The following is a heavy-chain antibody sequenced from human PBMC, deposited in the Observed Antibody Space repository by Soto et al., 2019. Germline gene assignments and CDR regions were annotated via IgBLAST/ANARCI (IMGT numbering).Heavy chain of an antibody. CDR1: GGSLSSYY. Sequence: SETLSLTCTVSGGSLSSYYWGWIRQPPGKGLEWNGYIYYSGSTNHNPSLNSRVTISLDTSKNQFSLNLSSVTTADTAVYYCASRFSAFLSGFLAFDIWGQGTMVTVSS. CDR3: ASRFSAFLSGFLAFDI. D-gene: IGHD3-3*01. J-gene: IGHJ3*02. CDR2: IYYSGST. V-gene: IGHV4-59*01.